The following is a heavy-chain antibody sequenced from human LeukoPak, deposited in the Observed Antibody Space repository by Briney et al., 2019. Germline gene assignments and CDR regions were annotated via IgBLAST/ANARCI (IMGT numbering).Heavy chain of an antibody. J-gene: IGHJ4*02. CDR1: RFTFSNYW. CDR2: IRYDGSNK. Sequence: GGSLRLSCADSRFTFSNYWMNWVRQAPGKGLEWVAFIRYDGSNKYYADSVKGRFTISRDNSKNTLYLQMNSLRAEVTAVYYCAKDVDYYGSGSEYYFDYWGQGTLVTVSS. D-gene: IGHD3-10*01. CDR3: AKDVDYYGSGSEYYFDY. V-gene: IGHV3-30*02.